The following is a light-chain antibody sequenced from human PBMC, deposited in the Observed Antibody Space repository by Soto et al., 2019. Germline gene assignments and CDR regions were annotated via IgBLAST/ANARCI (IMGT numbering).Light chain of an antibody. CDR1: QSVSSSY. CDR3: QHYVNSPPIT. CDR2: GVS. V-gene: IGKV3-20*01. Sequence: EIVLTQSPGTLSLYPGERATLSCRASQSVSSSYLAWYQQKPGQAPRLLIYGVSSRATGIPDRFSGSGSGTDFTLTISRLEPEDFAVYYCQHYVNSPPITFGQVTRLEIK. J-gene: IGKJ5*01.